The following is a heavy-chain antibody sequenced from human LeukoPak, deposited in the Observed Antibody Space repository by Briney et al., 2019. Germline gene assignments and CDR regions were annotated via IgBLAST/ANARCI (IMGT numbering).Heavy chain of an antibody. D-gene: IGHD6-13*01. V-gene: IGHV1-69*13. J-gene: IGHJ4*02. CDR1: GGTFSSYA. CDR3: ASLGPGYSSSWYAN. CDR2: IIPIFGTA. Sequence: SVRVSCKASGGTFSSYAISWVRQAPGQGLEWMGGIIPIFGTANYAQKFQGRVTITADESTSTAYMELSSLRSEDTAVYYCASLGPGYSSSWYANWGQGTLVTVSS.